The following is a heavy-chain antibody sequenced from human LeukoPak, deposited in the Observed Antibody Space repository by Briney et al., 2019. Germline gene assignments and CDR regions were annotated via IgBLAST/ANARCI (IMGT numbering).Heavy chain of an antibody. CDR2: IYSSGAT. CDR1: GGSINSRNHY. V-gene: IGHV4-39*01. D-gene: IGHD2/OR15-2a*01. CDR3: ARHSMRYNWFDP. Sequence: MPSETLSLTCSVSGGSINSRNHYWGWIRQPPGKGLEWIASIYSSGATYYNPSLKSRVIISVDTSKNQISLKLSSVTASDTAVYYCARHSMRYNWFDPWGQGTLVTVSS. J-gene: IGHJ5*02.